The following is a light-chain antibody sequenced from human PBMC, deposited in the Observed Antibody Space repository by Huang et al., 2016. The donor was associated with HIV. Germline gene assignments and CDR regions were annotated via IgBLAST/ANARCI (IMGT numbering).Light chain of an antibody. V-gene: IGKV3-15*01. Sequence: EKVMTQSPATLSVSPGERVTLSCRASQSVNSNLACYQQKPGQAPRLLIYGASTRATGIPARFSGGGSGTDFTLTISSLQSEDFAVYYCQQYNNWRFTFGPGTKVDIK. CDR3: QQYNNWRFT. CDR1: QSVNSN. J-gene: IGKJ3*01. CDR2: GAS.